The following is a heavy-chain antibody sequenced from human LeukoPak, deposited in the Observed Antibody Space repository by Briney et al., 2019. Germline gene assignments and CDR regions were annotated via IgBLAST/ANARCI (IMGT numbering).Heavy chain of an antibody. CDR1: GDSVSSNSAA. V-gene: IGHV6-1*01. J-gene: IGHJ6*02. Sequence: SQTLSLTCAISGDSVSSNSAAWNWIRQSPSRGLEWLGRTYYRSKWYNDYAVSVKSRITINPDTSKNQFSLQLNSVTPEDTAVYYCARDPNSYSSGWYQGSYGMDVWGQGTTVTVSS. CDR3: ARDPNSYSSGWYQGSYGMDV. CDR2: TYYRSKWYN. D-gene: IGHD6-19*01.